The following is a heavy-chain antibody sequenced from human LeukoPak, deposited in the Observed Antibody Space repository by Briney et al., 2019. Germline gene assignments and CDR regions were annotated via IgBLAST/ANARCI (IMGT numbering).Heavy chain of an antibody. Sequence: PGGSLRLSCAASGFTVSSNYMSWVRQAPGKGLEWVSVIYSGDSTYYAASVKGRFSISRDNSKNTVYLQMNSLRAEDTAVYYCARAGSGQWYIDYWGQGTLVTVSS. CDR2: IYSGDST. V-gene: IGHV3-66*01. CDR1: GFTVSSNY. J-gene: IGHJ4*02. D-gene: IGHD6-19*01. CDR3: ARAGSGQWYIDY.